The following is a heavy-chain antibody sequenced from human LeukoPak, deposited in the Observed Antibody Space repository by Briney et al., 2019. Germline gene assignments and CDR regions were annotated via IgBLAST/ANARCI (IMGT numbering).Heavy chain of an antibody. CDR2: IIYDGATT. V-gene: IGHV3-74*01. CDR3: GRGRPRGYSGYVVDY. D-gene: IGHD5-12*01. Sequence: GGTLRLSCAASGFNFSSFWMHWVRRGPGKGLVWILRIIYDGATTRYTDSVKGRFTISRDNAKNTLSLQMNSLRAEDTAAFYCGRGRPRGYSGYVVDYWGQGTPITVSS. J-gene: IGHJ4*02. CDR1: GFNFSSFW.